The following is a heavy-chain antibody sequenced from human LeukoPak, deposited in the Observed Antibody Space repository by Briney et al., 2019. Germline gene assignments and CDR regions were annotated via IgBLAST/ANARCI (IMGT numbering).Heavy chain of an antibody. D-gene: IGHD6-13*01. V-gene: IGHV4-59*01. CDR2: THYSGST. CDR3: ARECWYEDY. J-gene: IGHJ4*02. CDR1: GGSISESY. Sequence: SETLSLTCTVSGGSISESYWSWFRQPPGKGLEWIGYTHYSGSTNFNPSLKSRVTMPVDTSKNQFSLKLNSVTAADTAVYYCARECWYEDYWGQGTLVTVSS.